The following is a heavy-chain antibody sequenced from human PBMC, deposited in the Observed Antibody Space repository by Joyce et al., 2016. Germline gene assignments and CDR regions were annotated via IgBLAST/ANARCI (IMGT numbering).Heavy chain of an antibody. CDR1: GFTVSSNY. V-gene: IGHV3-53*01. CDR3: ARSRGTRYGPLYYFDC. Sequence: EVQLVESGGGLIQPGGSLRLSCAASGFTVSSNYMSWVRQAPGKGLEWVSVIYSGGSTYYADSVKGRFTISRDNSKNTLYLQMNSLRAEDTAVYYCARSRGTRYGPLYYFDCWGQGALVTVSS. D-gene: IGHD5-18*01. CDR2: IYSGGST. J-gene: IGHJ4*02.